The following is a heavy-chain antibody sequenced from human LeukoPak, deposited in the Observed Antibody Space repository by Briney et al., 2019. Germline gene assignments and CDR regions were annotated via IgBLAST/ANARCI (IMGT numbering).Heavy chain of an antibody. J-gene: IGHJ5*02. CDR2: ISGSGGST. V-gene: IGHV3-23*01. D-gene: IGHD3-10*01. Sequence: GGSLRLSCAASGFTFSTYSMNWVRQAPGKGLEWVSAISGSGGSTYYADSVRGRFTISRDNSKNTLYLQMNGLRAEDTAVYYCAKSPHQYGSGSYQNWFDPWGQGTLVTVSS. CDR1: GFTFSTYS. CDR3: AKSPHQYGSGSYQNWFDP.